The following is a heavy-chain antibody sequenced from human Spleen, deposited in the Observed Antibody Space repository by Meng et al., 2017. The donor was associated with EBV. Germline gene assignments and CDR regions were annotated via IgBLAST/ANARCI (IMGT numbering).Heavy chain of an antibody. D-gene: IGHD2-15*01. CDR2: INPDSGGT. J-gene: IGHJ4*02. Sequence: QGQLVQSGAEVKKPGASLKASCKTSGYTFTGYYIHWVRQAPGQGLEWMGRINPDSGGTDYAQKYQDRVTMTRDTSISTAYMELSSLRSDDTAIYYCARVRCFDGSCNWGYWGQGTLVTVSS. CDR3: ARVRCFDGSCNWGY. V-gene: IGHV1-2*06. CDR1: GYTFTGYY.